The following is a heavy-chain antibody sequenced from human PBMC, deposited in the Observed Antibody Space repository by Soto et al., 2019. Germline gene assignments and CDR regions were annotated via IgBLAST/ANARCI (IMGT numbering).Heavy chain of an antibody. CDR1: GFTFSSYA. CDR3: ARSHYYDSSGYYYGAFDI. V-gene: IGHV3-30-3*01. J-gene: IGHJ3*02. Sequence: GGSLRLSCAASGFTFSSYAMHWVRQAPGKGLEWVAVISYDGSYKYYADSVKGRFTISRDNSKNTLYLQMNSLRAEDTAVYYCARSHYYDSSGYYYGAFDIWGQGTMVTVSS. CDR2: ISYDGSYK. D-gene: IGHD3-22*01.